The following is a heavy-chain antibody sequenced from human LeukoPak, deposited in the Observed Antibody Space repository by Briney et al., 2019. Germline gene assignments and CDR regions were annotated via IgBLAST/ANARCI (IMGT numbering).Heavy chain of an antibody. Sequence: GGSLRLFCEASGFSFTTYAIYWVRQAPGRGLGWVSGICGSGCYTYCSESMKGRFTISRDNSKNRVYLQMNSLAADDTAVYYCAKTTVGDSSGRYPGWPADCWGQGTLVTVSS. J-gene: IGHJ4*02. CDR2: ICGSGCYT. CDR1: GFSFTTYA. CDR3: AKTTVGDSSGRYPGWPADC. V-gene: IGHV3-23*01. D-gene: IGHD6-19*01.